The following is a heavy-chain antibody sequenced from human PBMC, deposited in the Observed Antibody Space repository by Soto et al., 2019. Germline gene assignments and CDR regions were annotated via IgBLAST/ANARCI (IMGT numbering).Heavy chain of an antibody. Sequence: EVQLVESGGGLVQPGGSLRLSCAVSGFTFGSYWMNWVRLIPGEGLEWVAYIQPDGSATYYVDSVKGRFTISRDNAKNSMCLQINSRRVENTSVYYCAIAGYCGPRCYYYFDYWGQGTLVTVSS. J-gene: IGHJ4*02. CDR3: AIAGYCGPRCYYYFDY. CDR2: IQPDGSAT. V-gene: IGHV3-7*01. CDR1: GFTFGSYW. D-gene: IGHD2-2*01.